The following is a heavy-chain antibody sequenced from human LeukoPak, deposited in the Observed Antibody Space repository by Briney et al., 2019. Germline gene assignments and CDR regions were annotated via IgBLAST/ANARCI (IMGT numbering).Heavy chain of an antibody. Sequence: PSETLSLTCAVYGGSFSGYYWSWIRQPPGKGLEWIGEINHSGSTNYNPSLKSRVTISVDTSKNQFSLKLSSVTAADTAVYYCARGVVVGATKSFGYWGQGTLVTVSS. CDR1: GGSFSGYY. CDR3: ARGVVVGATKSFGY. D-gene: IGHD1-26*01. J-gene: IGHJ4*02. V-gene: IGHV4-34*01. CDR2: INHSGST.